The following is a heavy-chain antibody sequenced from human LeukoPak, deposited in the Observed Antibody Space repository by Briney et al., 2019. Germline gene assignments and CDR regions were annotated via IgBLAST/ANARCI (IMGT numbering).Heavy chain of an antibody. D-gene: IGHD3-22*01. CDR2: IYYSGST. CDR3: ARLPRGFEYYDSYY. J-gene: IGHJ4*02. CDR1: GGSISSSSYY. V-gene: IGHV4-39*01. Sequence: SETLSLTCTVSGGSISSSSYYWGWIRQPPGKGLEWIGSIYYSGSTYYNPSLKSRVTISVDTSKNQFSLKLSSVTAADTAVYYCARLPRGFEYYDSYYWGQGTLVTVSS.